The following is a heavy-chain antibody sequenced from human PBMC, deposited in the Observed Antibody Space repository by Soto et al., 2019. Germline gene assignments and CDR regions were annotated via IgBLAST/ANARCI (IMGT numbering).Heavy chain of an antibody. J-gene: IGHJ4*02. CDR1: GYTFTSYD. CDR2: MNPNSGNT. Sequence: QVQLVQSGAEVKKPGASVKVSCTASGYTFTSYDINWVRQATGQGLEWMGWMNPNSGNTGYAQKFQVRGAMTRNSAISTAYMELSSLRSEDTAVYYCARAGAPYSQYDYWGQGTLVTVSS. D-gene: IGHD6-13*01. CDR3: ARAGAPYSQYDY. V-gene: IGHV1-8*01.